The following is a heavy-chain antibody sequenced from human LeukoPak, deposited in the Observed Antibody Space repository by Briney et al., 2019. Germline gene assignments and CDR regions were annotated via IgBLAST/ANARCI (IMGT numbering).Heavy chain of an antibody. Sequence: PSESLSLTCTVSGGSISSSSYYSGWIRQPPGKGLEWIGSIYYSGSTYYNPSLKSRVTISVDTSKNQSSLKLSSATAADTAVYYCARVVAATLIAYWGQGTLVTVSS. V-gene: IGHV4-39*01. J-gene: IGHJ4*02. CDR3: ARVVAATLIAY. CDR2: IYYSGST. D-gene: IGHD2-15*01. CDR1: GGSISSSSYY.